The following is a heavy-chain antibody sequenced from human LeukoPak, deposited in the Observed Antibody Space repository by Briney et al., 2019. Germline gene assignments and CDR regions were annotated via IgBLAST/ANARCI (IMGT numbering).Heavy chain of an antibody. J-gene: IGHJ4*02. V-gene: IGHV3-48*04. CDR2: ISSSGSTI. D-gene: IGHD5-12*01. Sequence: PGGSLRLSCAASGFTFSSYAMSWVRQAPGKGLEWVSYISSSGSTIYYADSVKGRFTISRDNAKNSLYLQMNSLRAEDTAVYYCARTVWWLLDYWGQGTLVTVSS. CDR1: GFTFSSYA. CDR3: ARTVWWLLDY.